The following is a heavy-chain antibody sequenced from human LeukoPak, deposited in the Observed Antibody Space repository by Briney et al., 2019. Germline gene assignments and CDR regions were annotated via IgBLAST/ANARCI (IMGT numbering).Heavy chain of an antibody. CDR2: ISYDGSNK. CDR3: VRDSPTARGWHYFDY. CDR1: GFTFSSYA. Sequence: GGSLRLSCAASGFTFSSYAMHWVRQAPGKGLEWVAVISYDGSNKYYADSVKGRFTISRDNSKNTLYLQMNSLRAEDTAVYYCVRDSPTARGWHYFDYWGQGTLVTVSS. V-gene: IGHV3-30*04. D-gene: IGHD6-19*01. J-gene: IGHJ4*02.